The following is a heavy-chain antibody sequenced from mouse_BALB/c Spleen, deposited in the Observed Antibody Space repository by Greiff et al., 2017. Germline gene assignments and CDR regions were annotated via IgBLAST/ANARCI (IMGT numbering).Heavy chain of an antibody. CDR3: ARGGYDYGWYFDV. CDR2: INPSNGRT. D-gene: IGHD1-1*02. J-gene: IGHJ1*01. Sequence: QVQLQQPGAELVKPGASVKLSCKASGYTFTSYWMHWVKQRPGQGLEWIGEINPSNGRTNYNEKFKSKATLTVDKSSSTAYMQLSSLTSEDSAVYYCARGGYDYGWYFDVWGAGTTVTVAS. CDR1: GYTFTSYW. V-gene: IGHV1S81*02.